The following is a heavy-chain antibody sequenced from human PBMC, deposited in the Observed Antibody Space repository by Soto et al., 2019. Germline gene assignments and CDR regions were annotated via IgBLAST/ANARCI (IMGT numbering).Heavy chain of an antibody. V-gene: IGHV3-53*01. J-gene: IGHJ4*02. CDR1: GFTVSSNY. CDR3: AREVGSGYVYFEY. D-gene: IGHD3-22*01. Sequence: EVQLVESGGGLIQPGGSLRLSCAASGFTVSSNYMSWVRQAPGKGLEWVSVIYSGGSTYYADSVKGRFTISRDNSKNSLYLQMNSLRAEDTAVYYCAREVGSGYVYFEYWGQGTLVTVSS. CDR2: IYSGGST.